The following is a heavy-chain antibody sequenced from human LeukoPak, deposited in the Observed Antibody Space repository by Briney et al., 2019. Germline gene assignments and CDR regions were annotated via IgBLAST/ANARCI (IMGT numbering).Heavy chain of an antibody. CDR3: ARDQYCSGGNCYSFTWFDP. CDR2: ISSSGSTI. Sequence: GGSLRLSCAASGFTFGDYYMSWIRQAPGKGLEWVSYISSSGSTIYYADSVKGRFTISRDNAKNSLYLQMNNLRAEDTAVYYCARDQYCSGGNCYSFTWFDPWGQGTRVTVSS. D-gene: IGHD2-15*01. J-gene: IGHJ5*02. CDR1: GFTFGDYY. V-gene: IGHV3-11*04.